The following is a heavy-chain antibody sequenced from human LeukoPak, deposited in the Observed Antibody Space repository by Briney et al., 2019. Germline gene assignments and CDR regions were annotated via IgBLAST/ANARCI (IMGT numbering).Heavy chain of an antibody. CDR2: ISAYNGNT. J-gene: IGHJ4*02. D-gene: IGHD3-10*01. CDR3: AREVGYYYGSGSYPHFDY. Sequence: ASVKVSCKASGYTFTSYGISWVRQAPGQGLEWMGWISAYNGNTNYAQKLQGRVTMTTDTSTSTAYMELRSPRSDDTAVYYCAREVGYYYGSGSYPHFDYWGQGTLVTVSS. V-gene: IGHV1-18*01. CDR1: GYTFTSYG.